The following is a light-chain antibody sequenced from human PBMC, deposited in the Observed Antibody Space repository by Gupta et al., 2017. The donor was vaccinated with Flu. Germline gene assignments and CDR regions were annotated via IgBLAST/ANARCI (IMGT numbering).Light chain of an antibody. J-gene: IGKJ2*01. CDR3: MQGLQIPYT. CDR1: QSLLNTKGYTY. CDR2: LGS. Sequence: VTPGEPASISCSSSQSLLNTKGYTYLNWFLQKPGQSPQLLIFLGSTRASGVPDRFSGSESGTDFTLKINRVEAEDVGVYYCMQGLQIPYTFGQGTKLEIK. V-gene: IGKV2-28*01.